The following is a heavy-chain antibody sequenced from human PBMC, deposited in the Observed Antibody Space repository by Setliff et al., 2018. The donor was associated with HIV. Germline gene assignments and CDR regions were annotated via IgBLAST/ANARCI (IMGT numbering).Heavy chain of an antibody. CDR3: ASRIYYYDSNNFLREEGFDP. Sequence: SETLSLTCTVSGDSATNSRYYWAWIRQPPGKGLEYIGSIHYDERTYYNPSLKSRVTISLDTSKNQFSLNLTSVTAADAAVYYCASRIYYYDSNNFLREEGFDPWGQGTLVTVSS. CDR1: GDSATNSRYY. J-gene: IGHJ5*02. V-gene: IGHV4-39*01. CDR2: IHYDERT. D-gene: IGHD3-22*01.